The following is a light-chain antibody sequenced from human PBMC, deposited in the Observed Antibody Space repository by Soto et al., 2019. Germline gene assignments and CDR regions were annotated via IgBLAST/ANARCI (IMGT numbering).Light chain of an antibody. CDR3: QQSGSSPRT. CDR2: GAS. J-gene: IGKJ1*01. CDR1: QSVNSNY. Sequence: EIVLTQSPGTLSLSPGERATLSCRASQSVNSNYLAWYQQRPVQAPRLLIYGASSRATGIPDRFSGSGSGTDFTLTISRLDPEDFAVYFCQQSGSSPRTFGQGTKVEI. V-gene: IGKV3-20*01.